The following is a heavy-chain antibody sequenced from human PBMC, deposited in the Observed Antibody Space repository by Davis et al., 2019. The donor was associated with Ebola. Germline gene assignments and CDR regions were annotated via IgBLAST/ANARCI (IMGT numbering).Heavy chain of an antibody. V-gene: IGHV3-7*01. J-gene: IGHJ4*02. Sequence: GGSLRLSCAASGFTFSNYWMSWVRQAPGKGLEWVANIKQDGSEKYYVDSVKGRFTMSRDNAKNSLYLQMNSLRAEDTAVYYCARLGSYSEFDYWGQGTLVTVSS. D-gene: IGHD1-26*01. CDR2: IKQDGSEK. CDR3: ARLGSYSEFDY. CDR1: GFTFSNYW.